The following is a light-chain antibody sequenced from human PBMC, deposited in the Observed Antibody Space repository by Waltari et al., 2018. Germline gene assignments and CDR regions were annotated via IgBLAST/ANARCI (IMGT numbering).Light chain of an antibody. V-gene: IGKV3-20*01. CDR2: GAS. CDR1: QSVSGSY. J-gene: IGKJ1*01. Sequence: EIVLTQSPGTLSLSPGERAPLSCRASQSVSGSYLAWYQQKPGQAPRLLIYGASNRATGIPDRSSGSGAGTYFTLTISRLESEDFAVYYCQQYGSSPETFGPGTKVEAK. CDR3: QQYGSSPET.